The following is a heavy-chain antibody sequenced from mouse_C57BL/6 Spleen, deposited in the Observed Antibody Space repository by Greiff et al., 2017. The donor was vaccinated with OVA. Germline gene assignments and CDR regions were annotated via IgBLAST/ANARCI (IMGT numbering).Heavy chain of an antibody. CDR2: IYPRSGNT. D-gene: IGHD1-3*01. Sequence: QVQLKESGAELARPGASVKLSCKASGYTFTSSGISWVKQRTGQGLEWIGAIYPRSGNTYYNEKFKGKATLTAETSSSTAYMELRSLTSEDAAVYFCAQERELTCDYWGQGTTLTVSS. CDR1: GYTFTSSG. CDR3: AQERELTCDY. V-gene: IGHV1-81*01. J-gene: IGHJ2*01.